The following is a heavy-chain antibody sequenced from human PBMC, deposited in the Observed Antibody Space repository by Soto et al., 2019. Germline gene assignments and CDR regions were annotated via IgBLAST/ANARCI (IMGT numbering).Heavy chain of an antibody. Sequence: PSETLSLTCTVSGGSISSGGYYWSWIRQHPGKGLEWIGYIYYSGSTYYNPSLKSRVTISVDTSKNQFSLKLSSVTAADTAVYYCARLIISYGDAVTNWFDPWGQGTLVTVSS. J-gene: IGHJ5*02. CDR1: GGSISSGGYY. V-gene: IGHV4-31*03. D-gene: IGHD4-17*01. CDR3: ARLIISYGDAVTNWFDP. CDR2: IYYSGST.